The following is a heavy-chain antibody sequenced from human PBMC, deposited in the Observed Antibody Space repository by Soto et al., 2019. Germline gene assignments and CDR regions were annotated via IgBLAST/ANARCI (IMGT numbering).Heavy chain of an antibody. J-gene: IGHJ4*02. CDR2: ISAYNDNT. CDR1: GYTFTSYG. CDR3: ARRKSGFWSDYTNRGNYFDY. V-gene: IGHV1-18*01. Sequence: QVQLVQSGAEVKKPGASVKVSCKASGYTFTSYGISWVRQAPGQRLEWMGWISAYNDNTNYAQKLQGRVTMTTDTSTSTAYMELRSLRSDDTAVYYCARRKSGFWSDYTNRGNYFDYWGQGTLVTVSS. D-gene: IGHD3-3*01.